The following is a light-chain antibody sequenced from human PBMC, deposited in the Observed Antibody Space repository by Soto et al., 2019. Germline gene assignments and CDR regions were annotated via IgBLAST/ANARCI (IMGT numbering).Light chain of an antibody. CDR1: SSNIGAGYD. J-gene: IGLJ2*01. V-gene: IGLV1-40*01. Sequence: QPVLTQPPSVSGAPGQRVTISCTGSSSNIGAGYDVHWYQQHPGAAPKLLIYDNNNRPSGVPDRISGSKSGTSASLAITGLQADDEADYYCQSYDYTLSGSLFGGGTKLTVL. CDR3: QSYDYTLSGSL. CDR2: DNN.